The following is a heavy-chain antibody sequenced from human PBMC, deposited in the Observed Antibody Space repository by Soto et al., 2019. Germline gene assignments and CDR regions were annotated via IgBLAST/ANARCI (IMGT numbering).Heavy chain of an antibody. CDR1: GYTFTSYG. CDR2: ISAYNGNT. J-gene: IGHJ4*02. CDR3: ARVDVFLEWLFGPEY. D-gene: IGHD3-3*01. Sequence: ASVKVSCKASGYTFTSYGISWVRQAPGRGLEWMGWISAYNGNTNYAQKLQGRVTMTTDTSTSTAYMELRSLRSDDTAVYYCARVDVFLEWLFGPEYWGQGTLVIVS. V-gene: IGHV1-18*04.